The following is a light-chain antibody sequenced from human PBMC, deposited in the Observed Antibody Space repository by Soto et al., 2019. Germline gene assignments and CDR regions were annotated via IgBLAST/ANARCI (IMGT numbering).Light chain of an antibody. Sequence: DIQMTQSPSTLSASVGDRVTITCRASQSIDRWLAWYQKRPGRAPKLLIYDVANFETGVTSRFSGGGSETEFTLTISNQQHDDFAIYYCQQYNSYPLTFGGGTKVEIK. CDR1: QSIDRW. J-gene: IGKJ4*01. V-gene: IGKV1-5*01. CDR3: QQYNSYPLT. CDR2: DVA.